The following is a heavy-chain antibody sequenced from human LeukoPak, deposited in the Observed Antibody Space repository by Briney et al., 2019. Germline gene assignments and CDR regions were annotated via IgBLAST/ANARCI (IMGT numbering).Heavy chain of an antibody. CDR1: GFTFSSYW. Sequence: GGSLRLSCAASGFTFSSYWMSWVRQAPGKGLEWVANIKQDGSEKYYVDSVKGRFTISRDNAKNSLYLQMNSLRAEDTAVYYCARRIAAAGDSDYFDYWGQGTLVTVSS. D-gene: IGHD6-13*01. V-gene: IGHV3-7*01. CDR2: IKQDGSEK. J-gene: IGHJ4*02. CDR3: ARRIAAAGDSDYFDY.